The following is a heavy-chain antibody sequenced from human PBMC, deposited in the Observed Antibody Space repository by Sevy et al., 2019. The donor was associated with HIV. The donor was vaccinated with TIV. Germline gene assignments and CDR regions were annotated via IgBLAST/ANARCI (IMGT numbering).Heavy chain of an antibody. D-gene: IGHD3-9*01. Sequence: GGSLRLSCAASGFTFDDYGMSWVRQAPGKGLEWVSGINWNGGSTGYADSVKGRFTISRDNAKNSLYLQMNSLRAEDTALYYCAAERAVLRYVDWLLPPFAAFDIWGQGTMVTVSS. CDR2: INWNGGST. CDR1: GFTFDDYG. CDR3: AAERAVLRYVDWLLPPFAAFDI. J-gene: IGHJ3*02. V-gene: IGHV3-20*04.